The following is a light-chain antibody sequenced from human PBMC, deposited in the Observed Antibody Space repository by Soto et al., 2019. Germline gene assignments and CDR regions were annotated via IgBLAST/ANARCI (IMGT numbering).Light chain of an antibody. Sequence: EIVLTQSPGILSLSPGERASLSCRASQRVSSNYLAWYQQKPGQAPRLLIYCASSRATGIPDRFSGSGSGTDFTLTVSRLEPEDFAVYYCQQYGSSPLTFGGGTRVQIK. J-gene: IGKJ4*01. CDR3: QQYGSSPLT. CDR2: CAS. V-gene: IGKV3-20*01. CDR1: QRVSSNY.